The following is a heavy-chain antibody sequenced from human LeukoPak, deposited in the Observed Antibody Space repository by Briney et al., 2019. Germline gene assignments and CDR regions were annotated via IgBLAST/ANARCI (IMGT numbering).Heavy chain of an antibody. CDR2: IWNDGSNK. J-gene: IGHJ4*02. V-gene: IGHV3-33*01. Sequence: PGGSLRLSCEASGFTFSVYGMHWVRQAPGKGLEWVAVIWNDGSNKYYADSVKGRFIISRDNSKNTLYLQMNSLRTEDMAVYYCARAVGPFDYWGQGTLVTVSS. CDR3: ARAVGPFDY. CDR1: GFTFSVYG. D-gene: IGHD2-15*01.